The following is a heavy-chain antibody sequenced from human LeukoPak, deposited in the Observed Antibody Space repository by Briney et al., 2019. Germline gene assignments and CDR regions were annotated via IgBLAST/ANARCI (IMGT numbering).Heavy chain of an antibody. CDR1: GGSFSGYY. D-gene: IGHD2-21*01. CDR2: IYYSGST. J-gene: IGHJ4*02. V-gene: IGHV4-59*12. CDR3: ARDGPLGGDLWRLFDY. Sequence: PSETLSLTCAVYGGSFSGYYWSWIRQPPGKGLEWIGYIYYSGSTNYNPSLKSRVTISVDTSKNQFSLKLSSVTAADTAVYYCARDGPLGGDLWRLFDYWGQGTLVTVSS.